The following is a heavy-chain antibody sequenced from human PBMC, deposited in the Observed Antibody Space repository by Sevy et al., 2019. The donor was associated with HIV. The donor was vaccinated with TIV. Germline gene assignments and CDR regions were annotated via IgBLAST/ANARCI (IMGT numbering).Heavy chain of an antibody. V-gene: IGHV1-8*02. CDR1: GDTFSTYD. CDR3: ASGGSGDVWHYGYEYYGMDV. Sequence: ASVKVSCKASGDTFSTYDINWVRQAPGQGLEWMGWMSPKSGSTGFAQKFQGRLTMTRDTSINTAYMELSSLRSEDTAVYYCASGGSGDVWHYGYEYYGMDVWGQGTTVTVS. D-gene: IGHD3-3*01. J-gene: IGHJ6*02. CDR2: MSPKSGST.